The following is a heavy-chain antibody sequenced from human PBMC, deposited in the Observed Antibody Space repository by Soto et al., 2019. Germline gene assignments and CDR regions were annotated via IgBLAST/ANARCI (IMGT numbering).Heavy chain of an antibody. CDR2: ISGSGGST. Sequence: GGSLRLSCAASGFTFSSYAMSWVRQAPGKGLEWVSAISGSGGSTYYADSVKGRFTISRANSKNTLYLQMNSLRAEDTAVYYCAKGGAAAGLFDYWGQGTLVTVSS. V-gene: IGHV3-23*01. CDR1: GFTFSSYA. J-gene: IGHJ4*02. D-gene: IGHD6-13*01. CDR3: AKGGAAAGLFDY.